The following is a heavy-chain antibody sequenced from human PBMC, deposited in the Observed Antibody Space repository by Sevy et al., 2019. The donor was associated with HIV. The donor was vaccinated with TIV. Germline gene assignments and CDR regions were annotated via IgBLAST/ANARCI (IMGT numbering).Heavy chain of an antibody. J-gene: IGHJ4*02. V-gene: IGHV3-23*01. CDR1: GFTFSNYA. Sequence: GGSLRLSCAASGFTFSNYAMSWVRQAPGKGLEWVSTFSFVCGKINYADSVNGRFTISRDNSKNTLYLQMNSLRAEDTALYYCAREGCSKPHDYWGQGTLVTVSS. CDR2: FSFVCGKI. CDR3: AREGCSKPHDY. D-gene: IGHD2-2*01.